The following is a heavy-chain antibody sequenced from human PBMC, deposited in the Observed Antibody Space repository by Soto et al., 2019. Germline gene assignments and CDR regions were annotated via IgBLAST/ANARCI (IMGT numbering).Heavy chain of an antibody. V-gene: IGHV1-18*01. D-gene: IGHD7-27*01. CDR1: GYTFNTFG. J-gene: IGHJ4*02. CDR3: ARGWGKYFGANDF. CDR2: VNGYNNKR. Sequence: IQLVQSAGEMKRPGASVKVPCKASGYTFNTFGITWVRQAPGQGLEWMGCVNGYNNKRDYSRKLQDRITLTADQCTSTSSMELRSLPYADTAVYCCARGWGKYFGANDFWGQGALVSVS.